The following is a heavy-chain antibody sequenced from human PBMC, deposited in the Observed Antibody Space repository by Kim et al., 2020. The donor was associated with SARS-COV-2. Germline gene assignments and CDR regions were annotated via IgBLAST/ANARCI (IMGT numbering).Heavy chain of an antibody. CDR3: ARDKAGSNFDSFDY. Sequence: ASVKVSCKASGYTFISYGISWVRQAPGQGLEWMGWSSTYDGNTNYAENVQDRVTMTRDTSTNTVYMEVSSLTSDDTALYFCARDKAGSNFDSFDYWGQGT. CDR1: GYTFISYG. D-gene: IGHD4-4*01. CDR2: SSTYDGNT. J-gene: IGHJ4*02. V-gene: IGHV1-18*01.